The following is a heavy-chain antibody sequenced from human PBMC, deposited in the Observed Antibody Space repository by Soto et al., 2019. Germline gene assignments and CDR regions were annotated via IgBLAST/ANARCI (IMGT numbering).Heavy chain of an antibody. Sequence: SVKVSCKASGGTFSSYAISWVRQAPGQGLEWMGGIIPIFGTANYAQKFQGRVTITADESTSTAYMELSSLRSEDTAVYYCARGARAYYDSSGYTDAFDIWGQGTMVTVSS. CDR2: IIPIFGTA. J-gene: IGHJ3*02. V-gene: IGHV1-69*13. CDR1: GGTFSSYA. D-gene: IGHD3-22*01. CDR3: ARGARAYYDSSGYTDAFDI.